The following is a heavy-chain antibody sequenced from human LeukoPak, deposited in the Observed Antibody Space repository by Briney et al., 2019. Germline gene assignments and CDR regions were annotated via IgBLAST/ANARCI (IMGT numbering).Heavy chain of an antibody. V-gene: IGHV1-24*01. Sequence: ASVKVSCKASGYTFTNYYIHWMRQAPGKGLEWMGGFDPEDGETIYAQKFQGRVTMTEDTSTDTAYMELSSLRSEDTAVYYCATDRHYYDSSGYYLFNFDYWGQGTLVTVSS. D-gene: IGHD3-22*01. CDR1: GYTFTNYY. CDR3: ATDRHYYDSSGYYLFNFDY. CDR2: FDPEDGET. J-gene: IGHJ4*02.